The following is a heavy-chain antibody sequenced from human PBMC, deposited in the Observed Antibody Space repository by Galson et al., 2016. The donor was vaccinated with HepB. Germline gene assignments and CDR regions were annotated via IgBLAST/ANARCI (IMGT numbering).Heavy chain of an antibody. CDR2: IYYSGFT. Sequence: TLSLTCTVSGGSINSYYWSWIRQPPGKGLEWIGYIYYSGFTNYNPSLKSRVTISVDTSKNQFSLELISVTAADTAVYYCALTGDDYYYGMDVWGQGTTVTVSS. D-gene: IGHD3-16*01. J-gene: IGHJ6*02. CDR1: GGSINSYY. V-gene: IGHV4-59*01. CDR3: ALTGDDYYYGMDV.